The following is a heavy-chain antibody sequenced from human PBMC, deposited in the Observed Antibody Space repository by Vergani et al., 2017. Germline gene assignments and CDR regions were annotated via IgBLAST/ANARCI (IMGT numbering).Heavy chain of an antibody. CDR3: ARGRSSSWYFGHCGMDV. Sequence: QVQLVESGGGVVQPGRSLRLSCAASGFTFSSYGMHWVRQAPGKGLEWVAVISYDGSNKYYADSVKGRFTISRDNSKNTLYLQMNSLRAEDTAVYYCARGRSSSWYFGHCGMDVWGQGTTVTVSS. J-gene: IGHJ6*02. V-gene: IGHV3-30*03. CDR1: GFTFSSYG. D-gene: IGHD6-13*01. CDR2: ISYDGSNK.